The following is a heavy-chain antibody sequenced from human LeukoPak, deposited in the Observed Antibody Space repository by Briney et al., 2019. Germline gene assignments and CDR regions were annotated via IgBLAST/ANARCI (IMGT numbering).Heavy chain of an antibody. Sequence: PGGSLRLSCAPSGFTLNTASMNWARQAPGKGLEWISYIDRSSNTIYYADSVKVRFTISRDSAKNSLYLQMNSLRAEDTGVYFCADNLSRWGQGTLVTVSS. CDR2: IDRSSNTI. D-gene: IGHD1-1*01. CDR1: GFTLNTAS. J-gene: IGHJ4*02. V-gene: IGHV3-48*04. CDR3: ADNLSR.